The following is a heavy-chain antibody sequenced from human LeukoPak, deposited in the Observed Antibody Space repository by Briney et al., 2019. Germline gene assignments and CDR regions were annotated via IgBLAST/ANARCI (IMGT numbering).Heavy chain of an antibody. CDR3: PRVSPDLLSIDY. D-gene: IGHD3-9*01. V-gene: IGHV4-59*01. CDR1: GGSISSYY. CDR2: IYYSGST. J-gene: IGHJ4*02. Sequence: SETLSLTCTVSGGSISSYYWSWIRQPPGKGLEWIGYIYYSGSTNYNPSLKSRVTISVDTSKNQFSLKLSSVTAADTAVYYCPRVSPDLLSIDYWGQGTLVTVSS.